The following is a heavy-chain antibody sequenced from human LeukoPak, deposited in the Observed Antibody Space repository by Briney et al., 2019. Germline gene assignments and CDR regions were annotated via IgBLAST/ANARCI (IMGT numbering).Heavy chain of an antibody. Sequence: GASVKVSCKASGYTFTSYGISWVRQAPGQGLEWMGWISAYNGNTNYAQKLQGRVTMTTDTSTSTAYMELRSLRSDDTAVYYCAREGYSSSWRPYYYYYYMDVWGKGTTVTVSS. D-gene: IGHD6-13*01. V-gene: IGHV1-18*01. CDR2: ISAYNGNT. CDR3: AREGYSSSWRPYYYYYYMDV. J-gene: IGHJ6*03. CDR1: GYTFTSYG.